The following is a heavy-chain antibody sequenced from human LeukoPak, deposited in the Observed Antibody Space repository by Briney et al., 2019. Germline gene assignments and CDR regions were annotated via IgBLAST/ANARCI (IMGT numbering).Heavy chain of an antibody. J-gene: IGHJ4*02. CDR1: GFAFSTYS. D-gene: IGHD5/OR15-5a*01. CDR3: AKARGSSVYEQFDY. CDR2: ISTSGRAT. V-gene: IGHV3-23*01. Sequence: PGGSLRLSCAASGFAFSTYSMTWVRQAPEKGLQWVSTISTSGRATYYADSVEGRFTISRDSSTNTLYLQMNSLRADDTAVYYCAKARGSSVYEQFDYWGQGTQVTVSP.